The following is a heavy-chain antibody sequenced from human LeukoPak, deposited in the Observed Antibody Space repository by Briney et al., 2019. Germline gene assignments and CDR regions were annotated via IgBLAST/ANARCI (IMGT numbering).Heavy chain of an antibody. CDR1: GGTSNSHA. CDR3: ATTNDGGGYQWGDFFDF. CDR2: IIPNLGTT. Sequence: SVKVSCKASGGTSNSHAISWVRQAPGQGLEWMGRIIPNLGTTNRAQNFQDRVTLTADKSTNMAYMELTSLTSDDTAVYYCATTNDGGGYQWGDFFDFWGQGTLVTVSS. J-gene: IGHJ4*02. D-gene: IGHD3-22*01. V-gene: IGHV1-69*04.